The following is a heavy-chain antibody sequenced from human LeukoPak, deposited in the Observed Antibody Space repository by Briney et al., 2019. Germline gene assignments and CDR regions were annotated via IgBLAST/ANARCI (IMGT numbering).Heavy chain of an antibody. Sequence: SVKVSCKASGDTFSSYAISWVRQAPGQGLEWMGGIIPIFGTTTYAQKFQGRVTITTDESTSTVYMELSSLRSEDTAVYYCARGNSGIAAAAAPDYWGQGTLVTVSS. CDR2: IIPIFGTT. D-gene: IGHD6-13*01. V-gene: IGHV1-69*05. CDR1: GDTFSSYA. CDR3: ARGNSGIAAAAAPDY. J-gene: IGHJ4*02.